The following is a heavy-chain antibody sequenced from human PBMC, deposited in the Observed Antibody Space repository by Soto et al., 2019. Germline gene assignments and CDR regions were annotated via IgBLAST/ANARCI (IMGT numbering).Heavy chain of an antibody. Sequence: ASVKVSCKASGYTFTSYGISWVRQAPGQGLEWMGWISAYNGNTNYAQKLQGRVTMTTDTSTSTACMELRSLRSDDTAVYYCARYYDFWSGYSLEYYYGMDVWGQGTTVTVSS. CDR1: GYTFTSYG. J-gene: IGHJ6*02. CDR2: ISAYNGNT. V-gene: IGHV1-18*04. CDR3: ARYYDFWSGYSLEYYYGMDV. D-gene: IGHD3-3*01.